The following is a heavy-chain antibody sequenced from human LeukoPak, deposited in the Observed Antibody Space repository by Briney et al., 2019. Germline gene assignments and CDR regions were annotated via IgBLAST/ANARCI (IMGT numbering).Heavy chain of an antibody. V-gene: IGHV3-23*01. D-gene: IGHD1-14*01. J-gene: IGHJ4*02. CDR2: ISGGGGTT. CDR3: AKPPPKIALYYFDY. Sequence: PGGSLRLSCAASGFTFSSDAMSWVRQAPGKGLEWVSTISGGGGTTYYSDSVKGRFTISRDNSKNTLYLQMNSLRAEDTAVYYCAKPPPKIALYYFDYWGQGTLVTVSS. CDR1: GFTFSSDA.